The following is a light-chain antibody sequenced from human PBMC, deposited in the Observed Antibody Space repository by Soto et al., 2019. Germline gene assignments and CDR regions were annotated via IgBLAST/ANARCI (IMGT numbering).Light chain of an antibody. J-gene: IGKJ1*01. V-gene: IGKV3-20*01. CDR2: DTS. CDR3: QQCGSSPS. CDR1: QSVSSSY. Sequence: EIVLTQSPGTLSLSPGERATLSCRASQSVSSSYLAWYQKKPGQAPRLLIYDTSSRATGIPDRFSGSGSGTDFTLASIRLEPEDFAVYYCQQCGSSPSFGQGTKVELK.